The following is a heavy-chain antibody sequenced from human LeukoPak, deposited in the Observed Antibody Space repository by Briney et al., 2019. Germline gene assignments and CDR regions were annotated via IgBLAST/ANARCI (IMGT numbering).Heavy chain of an antibody. CDR2: IYTSGST. CDR3: ARVGSIAARNNWFDP. CDR1: GGSISSYY. Sequence: SETLSLTCAVSGGSISSYYWSWIRQPPGKGLEWIGYIYTSGSTNYNPSLKSRVTISEDTSKNQFSLKLSSVTAADTAVYYCARVGSIAARNNWFDPWGQGTLVTVSS. V-gene: IGHV4-4*09. D-gene: IGHD6-6*01. J-gene: IGHJ5*02.